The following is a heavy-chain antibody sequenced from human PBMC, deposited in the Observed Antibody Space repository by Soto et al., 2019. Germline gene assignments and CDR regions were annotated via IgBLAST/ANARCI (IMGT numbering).Heavy chain of an antibody. V-gene: IGHV4-4*07. D-gene: IGHD5-18*01. CDR3: ASEGYTYGMALDP. CDR2: IYTSGST. Sequence: QVQLQESGPGLVKPSETLSLTCTVSGASISSYYCSWIRQPAGKGLEWIGRIYTSGSTHYNPSLKSRVTMSVDTSKNQFSLKLTSVTAADTAVYYCASEGYTYGMALDPWGQGTLVTVSS. CDR1: GASISSYY. J-gene: IGHJ5*02.